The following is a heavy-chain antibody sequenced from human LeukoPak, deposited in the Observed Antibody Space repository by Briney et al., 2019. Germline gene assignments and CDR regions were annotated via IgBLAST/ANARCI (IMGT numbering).Heavy chain of an antibody. J-gene: IGHJ4*02. CDR3: AREGIAVAGPLDY. Sequence: PGGSLRHSCAASGFTFSSYWMHWVRQAPGKGLVWVSRINSDGSSTSYADSVKGRFTISRDNAKNTLYLQMNSLRAEDTAVYYCAREGIAVAGPLDYWGQGTLVTVSS. CDR1: GFTFSSYW. CDR2: INSDGSST. V-gene: IGHV3-74*01. D-gene: IGHD6-19*01.